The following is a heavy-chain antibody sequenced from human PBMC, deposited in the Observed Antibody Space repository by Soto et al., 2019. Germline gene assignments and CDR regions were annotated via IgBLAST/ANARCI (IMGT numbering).Heavy chain of an antibody. V-gene: IGHV1-3*01. D-gene: IGHD3-22*01. J-gene: IGHJ4*02. Sequence: ASVKVSCKASGYTFTSYAMHWVRQAPGQRLEWMGWINAGNGNTKYSQKFQGRVTITRDTSASTAYMELSSLRSEDTAVYYCARFGMIDEYYFYYWGQGTLVTVSS. CDR2: INAGNGNT. CDR1: GYTFTSYA. CDR3: ARFGMIDEYYFYY.